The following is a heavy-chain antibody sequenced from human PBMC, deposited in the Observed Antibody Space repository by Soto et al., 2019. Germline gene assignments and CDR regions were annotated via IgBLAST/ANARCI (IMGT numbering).Heavy chain of an antibody. CDR3: ARESKKWPDF. J-gene: IGHJ4*02. Sequence: ASVKFSCKASGYSFSSYTINWVRQAPGQGLECLGWIRAYDGNTKYVEKLQGRVTMTTXTXXRXXXMXRXXLTXDXTAVYYCARESKKWPDFWGPGTLVTVSS. V-gene: IGHV1-18*04. D-gene: IGHD5-12*01. CDR1: GYSFSSYT. CDR2: IRAYDGNT.